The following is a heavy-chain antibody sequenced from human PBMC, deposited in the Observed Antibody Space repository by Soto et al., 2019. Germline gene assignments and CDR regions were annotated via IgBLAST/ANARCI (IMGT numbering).Heavy chain of an antibody. D-gene: IGHD6-6*01. CDR2: INPNSGGT. J-gene: IGHJ4*02. CDR1: GYTFTAYY. Sequence: ASVKVSCKASGYTFTAYYMHWVRQAPGQGLEWMGGINPNSGGTDYAQKFQGRVTMTRDTSSNTAYMELSSLRSDDTAVYYCATVKNLYSSSPYYFDYWGQGTLVTVSS. CDR3: ATVKNLYSSSPYYFDY. V-gene: IGHV1-2*02.